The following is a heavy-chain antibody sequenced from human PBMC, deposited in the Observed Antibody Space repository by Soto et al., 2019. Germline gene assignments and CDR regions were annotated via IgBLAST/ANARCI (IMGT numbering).Heavy chain of an antibody. J-gene: IGHJ5*02. CDR1: GGSISSSSYY. V-gene: IGHV4-39*01. CDR2: IYYSGST. D-gene: IGHD5-12*01. CDR3: ARHVDRLRFDP. Sequence: SETLSLTCTVSGGSISSSSYYWGWIRQPPGKGLEWIGSIYYSGSTYYNPSLKSRVTISVDTSKNQFSLKLSSVTAADTAVYYCARHVDRLRFDPWGQGTLVTVSS.